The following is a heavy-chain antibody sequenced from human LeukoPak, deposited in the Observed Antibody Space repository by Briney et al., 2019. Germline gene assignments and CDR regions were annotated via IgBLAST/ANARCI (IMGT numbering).Heavy chain of an antibody. CDR3: PRDRAASPYDILTGYRNYYFHY. Sequence: PSSTLFLIRPASDGPICCSFWRWVRPPAGKRLQWTERIYTSGSTYYNPSLKTRVTISSDTSSNPSPQPLISPTAPPTAVHYRPRDRAASPYDILTGYRNYYFHYWRQGTLVTVSS. CDR2: IYTSGST. D-gene: IGHD3-9*01. V-gene: IGHV4-4*07. CDR1: DGPICCSF. J-gene: IGHJ4*02.